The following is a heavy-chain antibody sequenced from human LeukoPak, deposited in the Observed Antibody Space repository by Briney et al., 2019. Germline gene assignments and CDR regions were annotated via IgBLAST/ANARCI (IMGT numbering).Heavy chain of an antibody. CDR3: ARAPPPLTGEDY. CDR1: GGSFSSYY. Sequence: SETLSLTCAVYGGSFSSYYWGWIRQPPGKGLEWIGSIYYSGSTYYNPSLKSRVTISVDTSKNQFSLKLTSVTAADTAVYYCARAPPPLTGEDYWGQGTLVTVSS. CDR2: IYYSGST. V-gene: IGHV4-39*07. D-gene: IGHD7-27*01. J-gene: IGHJ4*02.